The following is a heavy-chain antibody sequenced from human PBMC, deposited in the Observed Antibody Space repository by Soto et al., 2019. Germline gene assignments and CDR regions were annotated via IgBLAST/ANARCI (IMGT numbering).Heavy chain of an antibody. V-gene: IGHV3-23*01. Sequence: GGSLRLSCAASGFTFSSYAMSWVRQAPGKWLEWVSAISGSGGSTYYADSVKGRFTISRDNSKNTLYLQMNSLRAEDTAVYYCAKGKDGITGTTSAFDIWGQGXMVTV. CDR3: AKGKDGITGTTSAFDI. CDR2: ISGSGGST. D-gene: IGHD1-7*01. CDR1: GFTFSSYA. J-gene: IGHJ3*02.